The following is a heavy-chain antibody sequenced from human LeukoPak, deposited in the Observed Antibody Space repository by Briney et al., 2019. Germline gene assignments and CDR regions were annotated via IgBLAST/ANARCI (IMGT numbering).Heavy chain of an antibody. J-gene: IGHJ4*02. Sequence: GGSLRLSCAASGFTFSGPDMHGVGQASGKGREGVGRIKSKAENYATAYAASMKGRFTISRDDSKNTAFLQISSLKTEATADYYCFSRDCGGGSCYPRKWGQGTRVTVSS. D-gene: IGHD2-15*01. CDR2: IKSKAENYAT. V-gene: IGHV3-73*01. CDR1: GFTFSGPD. CDR3: FSRDCGGGSCYPRK.